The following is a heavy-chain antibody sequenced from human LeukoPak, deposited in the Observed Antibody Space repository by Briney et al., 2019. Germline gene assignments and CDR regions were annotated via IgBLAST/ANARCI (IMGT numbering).Heavy chain of an antibody. CDR2: INPSSGGT. J-gene: IGHJ6*02. D-gene: IGHD7-27*01. V-gene: IGHV1-2*02. CDR3: ANLMGTAYFYVMDV. Sequence: GSVKVSCSASGYTFTDYYINWVRQAPGQGLERIGCINPSSGGTKFAQSFQGRVAISRETSMSTAYMELSRLSADDTAIYYCANLMGTAYFYVMDVWSQGTTVTVSS. CDR1: GYTFTDYY.